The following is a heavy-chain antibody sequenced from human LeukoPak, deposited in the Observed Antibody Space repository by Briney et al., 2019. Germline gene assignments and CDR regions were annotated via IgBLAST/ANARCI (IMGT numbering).Heavy chain of an antibody. V-gene: IGHV3-11*01. CDR1: AFTFSDNY. J-gene: IGHJ4*02. Sequence: GGSLRLSCAVSAFTFSDNYMTWIRQAPGKGLESVSYISPSGTDISYADSVKGRFTISRDNAKNSLYLQMNSLRAEDTAVYYCASRKDGYNSPYDYWGQGTLVTVSS. CDR2: ISPSGTDI. CDR3: ASRKDGYNSPYDY. D-gene: IGHD5-24*01.